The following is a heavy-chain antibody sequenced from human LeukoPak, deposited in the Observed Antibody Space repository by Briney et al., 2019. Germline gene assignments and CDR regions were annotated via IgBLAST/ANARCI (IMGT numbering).Heavy chain of an antibody. CDR1: GFTFSSYW. D-gene: IGHD3-22*01. Sequence: GGSLRLSCAASGFTFSSYWMSWVRQAPGKGLEWVANIKQDGSEKYYVDSVKGRFTISRDNAKNSLYLQMNSLRAEDTAVYYCARDRGATYDSSGYPSWGQGTLVTVSS. CDR3: ARDRGATYDSSGYPS. CDR2: IKQDGSEK. J-gene: IGHJ4*02. V-gene: IGHV3-7*01.